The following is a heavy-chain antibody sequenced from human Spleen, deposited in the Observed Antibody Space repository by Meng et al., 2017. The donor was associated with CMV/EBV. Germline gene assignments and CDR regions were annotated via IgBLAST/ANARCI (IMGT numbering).Heavy chain of an antibody. D-gene: IGHD3-22*01. CDR1: AFTFSSSW. V-gene: IGHV3-74*01. CDR3: ARDDSSGFDY. Sequence: GESLKISCAASAFTFSSSWMYWVRQAPGKGLVWVSRINSDGSSTTYADSVKGRFTISRDNAKNTLYLQMNSLRAEDTAVYYCARDDSSGFDYWGQGTLVTVSS. J-gene: IGHJ4*02. CDR2: INSDGSST.